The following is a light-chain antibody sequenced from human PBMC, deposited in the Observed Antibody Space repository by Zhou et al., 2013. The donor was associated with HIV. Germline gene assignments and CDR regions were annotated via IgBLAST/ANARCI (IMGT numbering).Light chain of an antibody. CDR2: AAS. CDR3: QQLDSYPLT. V-gene: IGKV1-9*01. J-gene: IGKJ4*01. Sequence: DIQLTQSPSFLSASVGDRVTITCRASQGISSYLAWYQQKPGKAPKLLIYAASTLQSGVPSRFSGSKSGTEFTLTISSLQPEDSATYYCQQLDSYPLTFGGGTEVEIK. CDR1: QGISSY.